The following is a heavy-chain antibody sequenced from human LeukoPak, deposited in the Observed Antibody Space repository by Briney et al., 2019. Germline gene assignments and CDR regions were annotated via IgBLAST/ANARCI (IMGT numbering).Heavy chain of an antibody. Sequence: PGGSLRLSCAASGFTFSSYSMNWVRQAPGKGLEWVSYISSSSSTTYYADSVKGRFTISRDNAKNSLYLQMSSLRAEDTAVYYCARVGYDYVWGSYRTRYFDYWGQGTLVTVSS. CDR2: ISSSSSTT. J-gene: IGHJ4*02. CDR1: GFTFSSYS. CDR3: ARVGYDYVWGSYRTRYFDY. D-gene: IGHD3-16*02. V-gene: IGHV3-48*01.